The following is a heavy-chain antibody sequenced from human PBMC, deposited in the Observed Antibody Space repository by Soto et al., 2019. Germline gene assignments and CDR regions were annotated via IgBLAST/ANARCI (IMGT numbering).Heavy chain of an antibody. Sequence: PSRTLSLTCAITGDSVSSNSAGWSWVRQSPSRGLEWLGRTYYRSKWYYEYAVSVRGRITINPDTSKNQYSLQLNSVTPEDTAVYFCARGEQYSGRIFDYWGQGTLVTV. J-gene: IGHJ4*01. V-gene: IGHV6-1*01. D-gene: IGHD1-26*01. CDR2: TYYRSKWYY. CDR3: ARGEQYSGRIFDY. CDR1: GDSVSSNSAG.